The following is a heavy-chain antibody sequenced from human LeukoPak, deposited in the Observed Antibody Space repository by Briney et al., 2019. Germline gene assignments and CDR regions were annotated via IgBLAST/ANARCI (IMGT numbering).Heavy chain of an antibody. D-gene: IGHD2-15*01. J-gene: IGHJ4*02. CDR3: ARAPRYCSGGSCYPDY. Sequence: ASVKVSCKASGYTFTSYDINWARQATGQGLEWMGWMNPNSGNTGYAQKFQGRVTMTRNTSISTAYMGLSSLRSEDTAVYYCARAPRYCSGGSCYPDYWGQGTLVTVSS. V-gene: IGHV1-8*01. CDR1: GYTFTSYD. CDR2: MNPNSGNT.